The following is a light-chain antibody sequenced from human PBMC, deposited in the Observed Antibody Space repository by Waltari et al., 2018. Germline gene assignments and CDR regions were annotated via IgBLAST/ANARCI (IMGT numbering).Light chain of an antibody. CDR1: QRLSNW. CDR3: QQYRNLWT. J-gene: IGKJ1*01. CDR2: KAS. V-gene: IGKV1-5*03. Sequence: DIQMTHSPSTLSASVGNRVTITCRASQRLSNWLAWYQQKPGKAPKVLIYKASTLESGVPSRFSGSGSGTEFTLTISSLQPDDFATYYCQQYRNLWTFGQGTKVEIK.